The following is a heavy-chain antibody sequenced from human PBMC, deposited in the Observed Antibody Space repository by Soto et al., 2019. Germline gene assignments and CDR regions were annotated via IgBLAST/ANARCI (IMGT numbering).Heavy chain of an antibody. CDR2: IIPIFGTA. D-gene: IGHD1-7*01. J-gene: IGHJ4*02. V-gene: IGHV1-69*01. CDR3: ARVNWNYARGFDY. CDR1: GGTFSRHA. Sequence: QVQLVQSGAEVRKPGSSVKVSCKASGGTFSRHAISWVRQAPGQGLEWMGGIIPIFGTANHAQKFQGRVTIIADESTSTAYMELRSLRSDDTAVYYCARVNWNYARGFDYWGQGTLVTVSS.